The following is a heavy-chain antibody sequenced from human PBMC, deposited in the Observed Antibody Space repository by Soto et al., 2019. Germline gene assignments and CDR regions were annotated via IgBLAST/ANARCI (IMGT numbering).Heavy chain of an antibody. CDR3: ARGFYYDSSGVLDY. CDR2: IYHSGST. Sequence: QLQLQESGSGLVKPSQTLSLTCAVSGGSISSGGYSWSWIRQPPGKGLEWIGYIYHSGSTYYNPALKSRVTISVDRSKNQFSLKLSSVTAADTAVYYCARGFYYDSSGVLDYWGQGTLVTVSS. J-gene: IGHJ4*02. V-gene: IGHV4-30-2*01. D-gene: IGHD3-22*01. CDR1: GGSISSGGYS.